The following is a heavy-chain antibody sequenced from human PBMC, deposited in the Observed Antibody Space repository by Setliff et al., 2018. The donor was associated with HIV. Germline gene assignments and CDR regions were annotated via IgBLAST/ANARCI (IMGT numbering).Heavy chain of an antibody. Sequence: SVKVSCKASGGTFSSYAISWVRQAPGQGLEWMGGIIPILGIANYAQKFQGRVTITADESTSTAYMELSSLRSEDTAVYYCARGSDSSGYPANPFDVWGQGTLVTVSS. CDR1: GGTFSSYA. CDR2: IIPILGIA. J-gene: IGHJ3*01. D-gene: IGHD3-22*01. V-gene: IGHV1-69*10. CDR3: ARGSDSSGYPANPFDV.